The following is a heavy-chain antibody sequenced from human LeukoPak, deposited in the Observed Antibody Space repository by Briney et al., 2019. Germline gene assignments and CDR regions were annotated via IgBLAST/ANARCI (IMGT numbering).Heavy chain of an antibody. CDR1: GYSISSGYY. CDR3: ARRYSNYWYFDL. D-gene: IGHD4-11*01. CDR2: IYHSGST. Sequence: PSETLSLTCAVSGYSISSGYYWGWIRQPPGKGLEWIGSIYHSGSTYYNPSLKSRVTISVDTSKNQFSLKLSSVTAADTAVYYCARRYSNYWYFDLWGRGTLVTVSS. V-gene: IGHV4-38-2*01. J-gene: IGHJ2*01.